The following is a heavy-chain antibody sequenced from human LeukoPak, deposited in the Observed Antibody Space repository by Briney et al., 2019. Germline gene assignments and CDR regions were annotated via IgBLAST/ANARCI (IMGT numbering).Heavy chain of an antibody. Sequence: GGSLRLSCAASGFTFSSYSMSWVRQAPGKGLEWVSSISSSSSYIYYADSVKGRFTISRDNAKNSLYLQMNSLRAEDTAVYYCASLCSSTSLDAFDIWGQGTMVTVSS. D-gene: IGHD2-2*01. CDR1: GFTFSSYS. J-gene: IGHJ3*02. CDR2: ISSSSSYI. CDR3: ASLCSSTSLDAFDI. V-gene: IGHV3-21*01.